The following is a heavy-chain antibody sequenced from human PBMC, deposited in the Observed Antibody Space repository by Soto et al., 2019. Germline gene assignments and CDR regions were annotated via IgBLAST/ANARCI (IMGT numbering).Heavy chain of an antibody. CDR1: GYTFTNYG. V-gene: IGHV1-18*01. D-gene: IGHD3-10*01. Sequence: EASVKVSCKASGYTFTNYGVSWVRQAPGQGLEWMGWISADTGNTNYAQKLQGRVTMTTDTSTNTAYMELRSLRSDDTAVYYCARTLHPMMVRGTNWFDPWGQGTLVTVSS. CDR3: ARTLHPMMVRGTNWFDP. J-gene: IGHJ5*02. CDR2: ISADTGNT.